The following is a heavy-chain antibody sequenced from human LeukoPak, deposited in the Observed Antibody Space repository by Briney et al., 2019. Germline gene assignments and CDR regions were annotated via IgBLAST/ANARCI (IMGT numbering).Heavy chain of an antibody. J-gene: IGHJ4*02. CDR2: ISGSGGST. V-gene: IGHV3-23*01. Sequence: GGSLRLSCAASGFTFSSSAMSWVRQAPGKGLEWVSTISGSGGSTYHADSVKGRFTISRDNSKNTLYLQMNSLRAEDTAVYFCARRSGVAVAGAFDYWRQGALVTVSS. CDR3: ARRSGVAVAGAFDY. D-gene: IGHD6-19*01. CDR1: GFTFSSSA.